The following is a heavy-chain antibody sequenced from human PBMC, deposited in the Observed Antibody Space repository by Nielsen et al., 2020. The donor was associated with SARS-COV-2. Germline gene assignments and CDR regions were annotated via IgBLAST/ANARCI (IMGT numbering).Heavy chain of an antibody. D-gene: IGHD6-19*01. CDR3: TRRVAGGTMDV. J-gene: IGHJ6*02. Sequence: GESLKISCVASGFTFSTYWMTWVRQAPGKGLECLANIKPDGSGKYYLDSVKGRFTISRDNSKNTLYLQMNSLGADDTAIYYCTRRVAGGTMDVWGQGTTVTVSS. CDR2: IKPDGSGK. V-gene: IGHV3-7*05. CDR1: GFTFSTYW.